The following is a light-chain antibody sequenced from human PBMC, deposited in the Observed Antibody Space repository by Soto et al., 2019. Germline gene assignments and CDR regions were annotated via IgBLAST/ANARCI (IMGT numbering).Light chain of an antibody. Sequence: QSALTQPASVSGSPGQSITISCTGTSSDVGSYNLVSWYQQHPGKAPKLMIYEGSKRPSGVSNRFSGSKSGNTASLTISGLHAEDEAYYYCCSYAGSSTVYVFGTGTKVTVL. CDR2: EGS. J-gene: IGLJ1*01. CDR3: CSYAGSSTVYV. V-gene: IGLV2-23*01. CDR1: SSDVGSYNL.